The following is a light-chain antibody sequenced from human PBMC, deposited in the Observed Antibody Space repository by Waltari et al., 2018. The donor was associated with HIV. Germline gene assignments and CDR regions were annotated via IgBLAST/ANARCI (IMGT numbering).Light chain of an antibody. V-gene: IGKV1-33*01. CDR2: DVS. Sequence: DLQMTQSPSPLPPSVGHRVTVTCQASQDIGNYLNWYQQKPGQAPQLLIYDVSNLETGVPSRFSGSRSGTNFAFTISSLQPEDVATYYCQQYDSLLVTFGGGTKVQIK. CDR1: QDIGNY. J-gene: IGKJ4*01. CDR3: QQYDSLLVT.